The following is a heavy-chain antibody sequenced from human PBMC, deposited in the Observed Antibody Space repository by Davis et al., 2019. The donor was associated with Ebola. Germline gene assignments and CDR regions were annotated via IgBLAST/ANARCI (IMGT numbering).Heavy chain of an antibody. CDR1: GGSISRYY. J-gene: IGHJ4*02. CDR3: ARHTYSNYELGY. Sequence: PSETLSLTCTVSGGSISRYYWSWIRQPPGKGLEWIGYIYYRGSTNYNPSLKRRVIISVDTSKNQFSLKLSSVTAADTAVYYCARHTYSNYELGYWGQGTLVTVSS. D-gene: IGHD4-11*01. V-gene: IGHV4-59*08. CDR2: IYYRGST.